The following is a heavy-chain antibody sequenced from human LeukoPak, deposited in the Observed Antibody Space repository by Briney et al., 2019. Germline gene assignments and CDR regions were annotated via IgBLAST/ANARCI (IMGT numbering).Heavy chain of an antibody. Sequence: ASVKVSCKASGYTFTSYAMHWVRQAPGQRLEWMGWINAGNGNTKYSQKLQGRVTMTTDTSTSTAYMELSRLRSDDTAVYYCARGGPMTTVTPPLHWGQGTLVTVSS. D-gene: IGHD4-17*01. V-gene: IGHV1-3*01. J-gene: IGHJ4*02. CDR2: INAGNGNT. CDR3: ARGGPMTTVTPPLH. CDR1: GYTFTSYA.